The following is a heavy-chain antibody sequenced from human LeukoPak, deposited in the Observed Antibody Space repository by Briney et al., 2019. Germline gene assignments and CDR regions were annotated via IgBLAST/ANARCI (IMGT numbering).Heavy chain of an antibody. CDR2: IYYSGST. Sequence: SETLSLTXTVSGGSISSYYWSWIRQPPGEGVEWIGYIYYSGSTNYNPSLKSRVTISVDTSKNQFSLKLSSVTAADTAVYYCARKRLVNWYFDLWGRGTLVTVSS. CDR1: GGSISSYY. CDR3: ARKRLVNWYFDL. V-gene: IGHV4-59*01. D-gene: IGHD3-9*01. J-gene: IGHJ2*01.